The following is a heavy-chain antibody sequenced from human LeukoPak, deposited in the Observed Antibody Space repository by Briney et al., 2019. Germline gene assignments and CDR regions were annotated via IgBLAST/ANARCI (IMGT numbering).Heavy chain of an antibody. CDR1: GGFISSYY. CDR2: IYYGGST. Sequence: SETLSLTCTVSGGFISSYYWSWIRQPPGKGLEWIGYIYYGGSTNYNPSLKSRVTMSVDTSKNQFSLKLSSLTAADTAVYYCARDRLQLQSWGQGTLVTVSS. J-gene: IGHJ5*02. V-gene: IGHV4-59*01. CDR3: ARDRLQLQS. D-gene: IGHD5-24*01.